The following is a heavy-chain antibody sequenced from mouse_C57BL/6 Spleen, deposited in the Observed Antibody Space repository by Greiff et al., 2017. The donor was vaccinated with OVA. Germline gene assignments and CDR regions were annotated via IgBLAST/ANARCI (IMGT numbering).Heavy chain of an antibody. CDR1: GFTFSDYG. J-gene: IGHJ3*01. V-gene: IGHV5-17*01. CDR2: ISSGSSTI. Sequence: EVKVVESGGGLVKPGGSLKLSCAASGFTFSDYGMHWVRQAPEKGLEWVAYISSGSSTIYYADTVKGRFTISRDNAKNTLFLQMTSLRSEDTAMYYCARPYGSSSTWFAYWGQGTLVTVSA. D-gene: IGHD1-1*01. CDR3: ARPYGSSSTWFAY.